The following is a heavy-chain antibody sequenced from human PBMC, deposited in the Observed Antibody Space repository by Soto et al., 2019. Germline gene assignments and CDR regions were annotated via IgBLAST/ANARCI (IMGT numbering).Heavy chain of an antibody. CDR1: GGSFSGYY. CDR2: INHSGST. V-gene: IGHV4-34*01. J-gene: IGHJ6*02. CDR3: ARGKHFLTYDYFYGMDG. Sequence: PSETLSLTCTVYGGSFSGYYWNWIRQPAGKGLEWIGEINHSGSTNSNPSLKSRVTISVDMSKNHLSLKLTSVTAADTAVYYCARGKHFLTYDYFYGMDGWGQGTTVT. D-gene: IGHD7-27*01.